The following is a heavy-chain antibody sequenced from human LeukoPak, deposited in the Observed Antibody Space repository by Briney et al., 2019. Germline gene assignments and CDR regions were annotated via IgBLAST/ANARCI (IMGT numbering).Heavy chain of an antibody. CDR3: ARGDTGYSSGWYGIDY. V-gene: IGHV1-69*13. D-gene: IGHD6-19*01. J-gene: IGHJ4*02. Sequence: SVKVSCKASGGTFSSYTISWVRQAPGQGLEWMGGIIPIFGTANYAQKFQGRVTITADESTSTAYMELSSLRSEDTAVYYCARGDTGYSSGWYGIDYWGQGTLVTVSS. CDR2: IIPIFGTA. CDR1: GGTFSSYT.